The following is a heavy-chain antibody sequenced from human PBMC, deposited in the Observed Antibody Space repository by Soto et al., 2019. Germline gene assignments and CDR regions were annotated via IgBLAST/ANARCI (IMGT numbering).Heavy chain of an antibody. CDR2: IDPGSGRA. CDR1: GYTLRNYA. CDR3: TRDLNGGNPFDY. D-gene: IGHD2-8*01. Sequence: QVQLVQSGAEVKKPGASVRVSCKPSGYTLRNYAIHWVRQAAGQSLEWLAWIDPGSGRATYSQKVQGRIIVTRDNSAPTFYMDLTSLTSAVPAVYFGTRDLNGGNPFDYWGQGALVIVSS. J-gene: IGHJ4*02. V-gene: IGHV1-3*01.